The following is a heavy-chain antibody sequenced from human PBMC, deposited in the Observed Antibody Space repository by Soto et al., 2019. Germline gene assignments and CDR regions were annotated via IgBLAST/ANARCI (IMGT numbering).Heavy chain of an antibody. D-gene: IGHD2-8*01. CDR3: AKDPAYCTNGVCTGDY. J-gene: IGHJ4*02. CDR1: GFTFSSYG. Sequence: QVQLVESGGGVAQPGRSLRLSCAASGFTFSSYGMHWVRQAPGKGLEWVAVISYDGSNKYYADSVKGRFTISRDNSKNTLYLQMNSLRAEDTAAYYCAKDPAYCTNGVCTGDYWGQGTLVTVSS. CDR2: ISYDGSNK. V-gene: IGHV3-30*18.